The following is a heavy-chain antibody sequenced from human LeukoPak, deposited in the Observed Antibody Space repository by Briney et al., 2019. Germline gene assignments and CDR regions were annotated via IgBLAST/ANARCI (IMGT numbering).Heavy chain of an antibody. CDR3: ALLPGYSSGWRPFDY. J-gene: IGHJ4*02. Sequence: PGGSLRLSCAASGFTFSSYAMHWVRQAPGKGLEWVAVISYDGSNKYYADSVKGRFTISRDNSKNTLYLQMNSLRAEDTAVYYCALLPGYSSGWRPFDYWGQGTLVTVSS. V-gene: IGHV3-30-3*01. D-gene: IGHD6-19*01. CDR1: GFTFSSYA. CDR2: ISYDGSNK.